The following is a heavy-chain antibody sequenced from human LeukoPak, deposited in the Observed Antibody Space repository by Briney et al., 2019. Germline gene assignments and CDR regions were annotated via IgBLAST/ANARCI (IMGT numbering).Heavy chain of an antibody. Sequence: GGSLRLSCAASGFTFSDYYMSWIRQAPGKGLEWVSYISSSGSTIYYADSVKGRFTISRDNAKNSLYLQMNSLRAEDTAVYYCAKTPRSTTVDYWGQGTLVTVSP. J-gene: IGHJ4*02. CDR1: GFTFSDYY. D-gene: IGHD2-2*01. CDR2: ISSSGSTI. V-gene: IGHV3-11*04. CDR3: AKTPRSTTVDY.